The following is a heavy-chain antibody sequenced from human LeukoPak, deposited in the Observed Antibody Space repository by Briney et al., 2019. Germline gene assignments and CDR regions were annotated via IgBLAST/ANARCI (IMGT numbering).Heavy chain of an antibody. J-gene: IGHJ4*02. Sequence: GGSLRLSCSASGFAFSSYAMHWVRQAPGKGLEYVSTISSNGGTTSYADSVKGRFTISRDHSENTLYLQMNSLRAEDTAVYHCAKHGRGNNSRDYFDYWGQGTLVTVSS. CDR1: GFAFSSYA. D-gene: IGHD5-12*01. CDR3: AKHGRGNNSRDYFDY. V-gene: IGHV3-64*04. CDR2: ISSNGGTT.